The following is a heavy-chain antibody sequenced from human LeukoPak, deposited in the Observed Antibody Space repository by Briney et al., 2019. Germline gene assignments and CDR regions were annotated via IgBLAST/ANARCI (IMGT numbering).Heavy chain of an antibody. CDR3: AKDILFSGGPDIVVVPAAMGPFDY. CDR1: GFTFDDYA. Sequence: GGSLRLSCAASGFTFDDYAMHWVRQAPGKGLEWVSGISWNSGSIGYADSVKGRFTISRDNAKNSLYLQMNSLRAEDTALYYCAKDILFSGGPDIVVVPAAMGPFDYWGQGTLVTVSS. V-gene: IGHV3-9*01. CDR2: ISWNSGSI. J-gene: IGHJ4*02. D-gene: IGHD2-2*01.